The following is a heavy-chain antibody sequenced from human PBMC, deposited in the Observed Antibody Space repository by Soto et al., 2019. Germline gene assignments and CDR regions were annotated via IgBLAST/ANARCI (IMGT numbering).Heavy chain of an antibody. D-gene: IGHD6-19*01. CDR2: IGSRGDST. J-gene: IGHJ4*02. CDR3: AKDLIYGYNSGRPFDS. Sequence: EVHLLESGGGLVQPGGSLRLSCAASGFTFSSFAMSWVRQAPGKGLEWVSAIGSRGDSTYYADSVKGRFTISRDNSKNTLYLHMTSLRAEDTAVYYCAKDLIYGYNSGRPFDSWGQGTLVTVSS. CDR1: GFTFSSFA. V-gene: IGHV3-23*01.